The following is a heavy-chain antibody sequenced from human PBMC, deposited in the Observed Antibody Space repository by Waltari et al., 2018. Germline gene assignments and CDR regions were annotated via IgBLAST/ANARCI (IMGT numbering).Heavy chain of an antibody. CDR1: GFACDHFY. V-gene: IGHV3-23*01. CDR3: ATYGQSPRNDQ. D-gene: IGHD2-2*01. Sequence: EVQLLESGGGLDQPGGSLRRSCAAAGFACDHFYRTWVRQAPGTGLEWVSSISTTGATTYYADSVKGRFTISRDNFKHILYLQMNSLRAEDTAVYYCATYGQSPRNDQWGQGTQLTVSS. CDR2: ISTTGATT. J-gene: IGHJ1*01.